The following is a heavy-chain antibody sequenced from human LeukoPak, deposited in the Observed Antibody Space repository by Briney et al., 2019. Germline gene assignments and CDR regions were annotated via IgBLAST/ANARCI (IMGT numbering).Heavy chain of an antibody. Sequence: GGSLRLSCAASGFTFSSYAMSWVRQAPGKGLEWVSGISGSGGGTYYADSVKGRFTISRDSSSSTLFLQMKSLRDEDTATYYCARGYYDILTGYYEDYYYMDVWGKGTTVTVSS. D-gene: IGHD3-9*01. CDR2: ISGSGGGT. CDR1: GFTFSSYA. V-gene: IGHV3-23*01. J-gene: IGHJ6*03. CDR3: ARGYYDILTGYYEDYYYMDV.